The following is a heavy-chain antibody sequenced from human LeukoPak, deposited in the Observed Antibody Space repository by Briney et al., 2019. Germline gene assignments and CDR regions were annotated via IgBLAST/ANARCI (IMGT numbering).Heavy chain of an antibody. CDR2: ISYDGSNK. J-gene: IGHJ4*02. D-gene: IGHD2-2*01. CDR1: GFTFSSYA. V-gene: IGHV3-30-3*01. CDR3: ARSSRKKYCSSTSCYGPFDY. Sequence: PGGSLRLSCAASGFTFSSYAMHWVRQAPGKGLEWVAVISYDGSNKYYADSVKGRFTISRDNSKNTLYLQMNSLRAEDTAVYYCARSSRKKYCSSTSCYGPFDYWGQGTLVTVSS.